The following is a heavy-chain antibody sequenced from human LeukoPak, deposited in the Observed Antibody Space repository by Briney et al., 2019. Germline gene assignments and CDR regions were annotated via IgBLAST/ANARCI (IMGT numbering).Heavy chain of an antibody. V-gene: IGHV4-34*01. CDR3: ARGSINYGDKLYYYYGMDV. J-gene: IGHJ6*02. CDR1: GGSFSGYY. Sequence: SETLSLTCAVYGGSFSGYYWSWIRQPPGKGLEWIGEINHSGSTNYNPSLKSRVTISVDTSKNQFSLKLSSVTAADTAVYYCARGSINYGDKLYYYYGMDVWGQGTTVTASS. D-gene: IGHD4-17*01. CDR2: INHSGST.